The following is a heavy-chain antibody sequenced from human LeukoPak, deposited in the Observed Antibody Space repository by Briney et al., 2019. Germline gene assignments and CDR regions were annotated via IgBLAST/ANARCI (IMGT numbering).Heavy chain of an antibody. J-gene: IGHJ3*01. D-gene: IGHD6-13*01. CDR1: GGSFSGYY. CDR3: ARISSSNWYNERGAFDV. Sequence: PSETLSLTCAVYGGSFSGYYWSWIRQPPGKGLEWIGEINHSGSTNYNPSLKSRVTISVDTSKNQFSLKLNSVTAADTAVYYCARISSSNWYNERGAFDVWGQGTMVTVSS. CDR2: INHSGST. V-gene: IGHV4-34*01.